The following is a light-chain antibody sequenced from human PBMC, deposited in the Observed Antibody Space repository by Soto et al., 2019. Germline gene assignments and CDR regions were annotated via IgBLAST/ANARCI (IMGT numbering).Light chain of an antibody. CDR2: WAS. CDR1: QSVLYNSNNKNY. V-gene: IGKV4-1*01. Sequence: DIVMTQSPDSLAVSLGERATINCKSSQSVLYNSNNKNYLAWYQQKPGQPPKLLIYWASTRESGVPDRFSGSGSGTDFTLTISSLQAEDVAVSYCQQYYSTPLTFGGGTKVDIK. J-gene: IGKJ4*01. CDR3: QQYYSTPLT.